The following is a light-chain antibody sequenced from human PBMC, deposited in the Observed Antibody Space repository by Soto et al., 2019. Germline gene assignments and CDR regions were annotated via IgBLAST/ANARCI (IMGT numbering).Light chain of an antibody. Sequence: EIVMTQFPATLPVSPGXRATLSCRASQSISSNLAWYQQKPGQAPRLLMFRTSSRATGFPARFSGSGSGTEFNLTISSLQSEDFGVYYCQQYNNWPRATFGGGTKVDIK. CDR3: QQYNNWPRAT. J-gene: IGKJ4*01. CDR1: QSISSN. V-gene: IGKV3-15*01. CDR2: RTS.